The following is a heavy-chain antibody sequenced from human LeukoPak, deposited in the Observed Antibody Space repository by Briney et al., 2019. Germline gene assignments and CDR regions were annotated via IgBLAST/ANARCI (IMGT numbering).Heavy chain of an antibody. CDR3: ARDRSGYSNLYGFYYYYMDV. V-gene: IGHV1-8*01. J-gene: IGHJ6*03. CDR1: GYTFATYD. Sequence: VASVKVSCKASGYTFATYDINWVRQATGQGLEWMGWMNPNSGNTGYAQKFQGRVTMTRNTSISTAYMELSSLRAEDTAVYYCARDRSGYSNLYGFYYYYMDVWGRGTTVPVSS. CDR2: MNPNSGNT. D-gene: IGHD4-11*01.